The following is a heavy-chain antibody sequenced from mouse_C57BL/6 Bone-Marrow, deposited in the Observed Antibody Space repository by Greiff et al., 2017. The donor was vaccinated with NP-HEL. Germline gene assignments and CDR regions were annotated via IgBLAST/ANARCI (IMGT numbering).Heavy chain of an antibody. Sequence: QVQLKQPGAELVMPGASVKLSCKASGYTFTSYWMHWVKQRTGQGLEWIGEIYPSGSYTNSNQKFKGKSTLTVDKSSSTAYMQLSSLTSEDSAFYYSARCRDFEFWGRGTTVPVSS. V-gene: IGHV1-69*01. J-gene: IGHJ1*03. CDR3: ARCRDFEF. CDR1: GYTFTSYW. CDR2: IYPSGSYT.